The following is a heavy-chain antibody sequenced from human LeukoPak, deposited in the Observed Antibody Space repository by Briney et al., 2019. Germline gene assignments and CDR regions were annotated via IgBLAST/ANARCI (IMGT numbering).Heavy chain of an antibody. Sequence: ASVKVSCKASGYTFSDNYIHWVRQAPGQGLEWMGWINPKSGVTKYGQEFQGRVTLTRDTSISTAYMEVRRLRYDDTAVYYCARDQRNQWLVSNWFDPWGPGTLVTVSS. V-gene: IGHV1-2*02. CDR3: ARDQRNQWLVSNWFDP. CDR2: INPKSGVT. D-gene: IGHD6-19*01. J-gene: IGHJ5*02. CDR1: GYTFSDNY.